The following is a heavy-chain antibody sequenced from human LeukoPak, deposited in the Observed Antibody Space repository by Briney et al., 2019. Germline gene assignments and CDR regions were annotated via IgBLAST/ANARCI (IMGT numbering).Heavy chain of an antibody. J-gene: IGHJ3*02. CDR1: GFTFSSYA. CDR2: ISISSSYI. V-gene: IGHV3-21*01. Sequence: PGGSLRLSCAASGFTFSSYAMSWVRQAPGKGLEWVSSISISSSYIYYADSVKGRFTISRDNAKNSLYLQMNSLRAEDTAVYYCARDSFQRYCSSTSCLSDAFDIWGRGTMVTVSS. D-gene: IGHD2-2*01. CDR3: ARDSFQRYCSSTSCLSDAFDI.